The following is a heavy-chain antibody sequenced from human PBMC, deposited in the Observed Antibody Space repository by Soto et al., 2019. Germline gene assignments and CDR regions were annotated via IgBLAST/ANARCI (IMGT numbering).Heavy chain of an antibody. Sequence: SETLSLTCTVSGLSVSSYYWIWIRQPPGKGLEWIGYIYYSGSTSYNPSLKSRATISVDTSRNQFSLKLGSVTAVDTAVFYCVLGGWYHDSWGQGILVTVSA. V-gene: IGHV4-59*02. J-gene: IGHJ4*02. D-gene: IGHD6-19*01. CDR3: VLGGWYHDS. CDR2: IYYSGST. CDR1: GLSVSSYY.